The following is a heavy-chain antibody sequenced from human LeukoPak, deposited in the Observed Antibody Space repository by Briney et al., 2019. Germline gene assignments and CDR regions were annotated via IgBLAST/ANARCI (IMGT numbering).Heavy chain of an antibody. J-gene: IGHJ4*02. Sequence: ASVKVSCKASGYTFTGYYMHWVRQAPGQGLEWRGWINPNSGGTNYAQKFQGRVTMTRDTSISTAYMELSRLRSDDTAVYYCARDLDSSGWYRVDYWGQGTLVTVSS. V-gene: IGHV1-2*02. D-gene: IGHD6-19*01. CDR1: GYTFTGYY. CDR2: INPNSGGT. CDR3: ARDLDSSGWYRVDY.